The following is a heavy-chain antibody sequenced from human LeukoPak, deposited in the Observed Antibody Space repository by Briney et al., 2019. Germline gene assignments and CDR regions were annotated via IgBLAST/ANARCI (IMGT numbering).Heavy chain of an antibody. V-gene: IGHV4-39*07. CDR2: IYYSGST. CDR3: ARDLPQYGPLAG. CDR1: GGSISSSSYY. Sequence: SETLSLTCTVSGGSISSSSYYWGWIRQPPGKGLEWIGSIYYSGSTYYNPSLKSRVTISVDTSKNQFSLKLSSVTAADTAVYYCARDLPQYGPLAGWGQGTLVTVSS. D-gene: IGHD3-10*01. J-gene: IGHJ4*02.